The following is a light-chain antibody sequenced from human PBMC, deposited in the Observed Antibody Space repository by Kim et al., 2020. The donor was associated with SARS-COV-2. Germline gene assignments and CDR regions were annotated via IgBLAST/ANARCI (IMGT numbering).Light chain of an antibody. CDR3: AAWDDSLSGGV. CDR1: SSNIGSNY. V-gene: IGLV1-47*01. Sequence: GQRVTISCSGSSSNIGSNYVYWYQQFPGTAPKLLIYRNNQRPSGVTDRFSGSKSGTSASLAISGLRSEDEADYYCAAWDDSLSGGVFGGGTQLTVL. CDR2: RNN. J-gene: IGLJ2*01.